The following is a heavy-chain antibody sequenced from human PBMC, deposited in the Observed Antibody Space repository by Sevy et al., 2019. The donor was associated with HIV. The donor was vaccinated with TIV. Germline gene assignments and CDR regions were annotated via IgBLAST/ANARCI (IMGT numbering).Heavy chain of an antibody. Sequence: SETLSIICTVSGGSISGYYWSWIRQPAGKGLEWIGRIYSTGRSNYHPSLKRRVTMSVDTSKNKFSLRLSSVTAADTAVYFCAREADGYNYVAEFWGQGTLVTVSS. J-gene: IGHJ4*02. CDR2: IYSTGRS. D-gene: IGHD5-12*01. CDR3: AREADGYNYVAEF. CDR1: GGSISGYY. V-gene: IGHV4-4*07.